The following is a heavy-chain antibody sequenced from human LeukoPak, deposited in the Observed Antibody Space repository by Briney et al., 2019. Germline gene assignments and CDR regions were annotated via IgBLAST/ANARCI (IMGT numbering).Heavy chain of an antibody. CDR1: GFTFSSYE. D-gene: IGHD1-26*01. CDR3: ARESGSYFGDGFDI. J-gene: IGHJ3*02. Sequence: GGSLRLSCAVSGFTFSSYEMNWVRQAPGKGLEWVSYISSSGGTKYYADAVKGRFTISRDSGKNSVYLQMNSLRAEDTAVYYCARESGSYFGDGFDIWGQGTVVTVSS. V-gene: IGHV3-48*03. CDR2: ISSSGGTK.